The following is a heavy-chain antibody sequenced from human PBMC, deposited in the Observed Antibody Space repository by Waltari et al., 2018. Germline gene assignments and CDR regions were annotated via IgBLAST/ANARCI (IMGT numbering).Heavy chain of an antibody. J-gene: IGHJ4*02. D-gene: IGHD4-17*01. CDR1: GGSISSGSYY. CDR3: ARGLTVTTLYFDY. V-gene: IGHV4-61*09. CDR2: IYTSGST. Sequence: QVQLQESGPGLVKPSQTLSLTCTVSGGSISSGSYYWSWIRPPAGKGLEWIGYIYTSGSTNYHPSLKSRVTISVDTSKNQFSLKLSSVAAADTAVYYCARGLTVTTLYFDYGGQGTLVTVSS.